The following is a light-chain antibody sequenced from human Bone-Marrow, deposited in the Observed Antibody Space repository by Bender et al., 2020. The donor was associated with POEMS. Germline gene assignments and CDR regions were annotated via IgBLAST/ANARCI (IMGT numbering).Light chain of an antibody. CDR2: DGT. Sequence: SIVLTQPPSVSVAPGKTVSITCGGDSIGTKSVHWYQKRPGQAPVLVVFDGTDRPSGIPERFSGSNSGNTATLTISRVEAGDEADYYCQVWDNNDALWVFGGGSQLTVL. CDR3: QVWDNNDALWV. J-gene: IGLJ3*02. V-gene: IGLV3-21*03. CDR1: SIGTKS.